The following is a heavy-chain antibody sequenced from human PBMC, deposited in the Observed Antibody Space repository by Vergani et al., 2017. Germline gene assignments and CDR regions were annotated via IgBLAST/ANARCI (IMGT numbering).Heavy chain of an antibody. CDR3: ASALLGFGELPPPGYFQH. D-gene: IGHD3-10*01. J-gene: IGHJ1*01. CDR2: IYTSGST. CDR1: GGSISSYY. V-gene: IGHV4-4*07. Sequence: QVQLQESGPGLVKPSETLSLTCTVSGGSISSYYWSWIRQPAGKGLEWIGRIYTSGSTNYNPSLKSRVTMSVDTSKNQFSLKLSSVTAADTAVYYCASALLGFGELPPPGYFQHWGQGTLVTVSS.